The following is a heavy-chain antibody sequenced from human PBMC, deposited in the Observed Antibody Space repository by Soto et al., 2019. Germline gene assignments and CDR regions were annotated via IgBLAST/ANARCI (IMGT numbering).Heavy chain of an antibody. CDR1: GFTFCSYS. D-gene: IGHD3-10*01. CDR3: AKDGDYKDYLDY. Sequence: GGSLRLSCAASGFTFCSYSMHWVRQAPGKGLEWVAVISYDGSNKYYADSVKGRFTISRDNSKNTLYLQMNSLRAEDTAVYYCAKDGDYKDYLDYWGQGTLVTVSS. CDR2: ISYDGSNK. J-gene: IGHJ4*02. V-gene: IGHV3-30*18.